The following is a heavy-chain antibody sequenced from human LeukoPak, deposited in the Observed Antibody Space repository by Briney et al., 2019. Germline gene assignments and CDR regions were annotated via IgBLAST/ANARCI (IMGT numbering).Heavy chain of an antibody. CDR1: GFTFSSYG. CDR2: ISYDGSNK. V-gene: IGHV3-30*19. D-gene: IGHD3-22*01. CDR3: ARDPTNYYDSSGYYWPPYYFDY. J-gene: IGHJ4*02. Sequence: GGSLRLSCAASGFTFSSYGMHWVRQAPGKGLEWVAVISYDGSNKYYADSVKGRFTISRDNSKNTLYLQMNSLRAEDTAVYYCARDPTNYYDSSGYYWPPYYFDYWGQETLVTVSS.